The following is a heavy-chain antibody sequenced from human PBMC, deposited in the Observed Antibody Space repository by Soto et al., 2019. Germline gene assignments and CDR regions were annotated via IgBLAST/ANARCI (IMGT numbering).Heavy chain of an antibody. J-gene: IGHJ3*01. D-gene: IGHD5-18*01. CDR2: IYPGDSDT. Sequence: PGESLKISCTGSGYSLTIYWIAWVRQMPGKGLEWMGIIYPGDSDTRYSPSFQGQVTMSADKSISTSYLQWSSLKASDTAMYYCARLKDPTMGGDVWGQGTMVTVSS. CDR1: GYSLTIYW. CDR3: ARLKDPTMGGDV. V-gene: IGHV5-51*01.